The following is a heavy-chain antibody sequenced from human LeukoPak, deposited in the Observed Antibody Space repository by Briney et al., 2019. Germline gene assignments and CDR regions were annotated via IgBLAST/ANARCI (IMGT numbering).Heavy chain of an antibody. J-gene: IGHJ4*02. CDR3: ARDLYSGTWTATH. CDR2: VNPSGDNT. D-gene: IGHD1-26*01. CDR1: GYTFTTYY. Sequence: ASVKVSCKASGYTFTTYYMHWVRQAPGQGLEWMGIVNPSGDNTTHAQKFQGRVTMTKDTSTNTVYMELSSLRSEDTAVYYCARDLYSGTWTATHWGQGTLVTVSS. V-gene: IGHV1-46*01.